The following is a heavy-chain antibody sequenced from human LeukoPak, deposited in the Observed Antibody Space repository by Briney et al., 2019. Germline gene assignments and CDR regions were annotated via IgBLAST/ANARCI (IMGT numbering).Heavy chain of an antibody. CDR3: AKDALDSGYGYSRYFDY. D-gene: IGHD5-12*01. Sequence: GGSLRLSCAASGFTFSSYTMSWVRQAPGKGLEWVSAISGSGGSTYYADSVKGRFTISRDNSKNTLYLQMNSLRAEDTAVYYCAKDALDSGYGYSRYFDYWGQGTLVTVSS. J-gene: IGHJ4*02. CDR1: GFTFSSYT. CDR2: ISGSGGST. V-gene: IGHV3-23*01.